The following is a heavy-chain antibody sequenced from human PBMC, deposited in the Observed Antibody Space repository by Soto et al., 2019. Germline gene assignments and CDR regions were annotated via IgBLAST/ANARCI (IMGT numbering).Heavy chain of an antibody. V-gene: IGHV1-18*01. J-gene: IGHJ4*02. D-gene: IGHD1-1*01. CDR2: ISAHNGNT. Sequence: QVHLVQSGAEVKNPGASVKVSCKGSAYDYTTYGITWVRQAPGQGLEWMTWISAHNGNTNHAPNLQGRVTVARDTSTSTAYIELRSLRSDDTAVYYCARGRYGDYWGQGALVTVSS. CDR3: ARGRYGDY. CDR1: AYDYTTYG.